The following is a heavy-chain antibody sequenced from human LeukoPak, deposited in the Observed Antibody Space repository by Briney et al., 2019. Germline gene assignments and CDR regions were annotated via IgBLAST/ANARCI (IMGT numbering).Heavy chain of an antibody. Sequence: GGSLRLSCTASGFTFGDYAMSWVRQAPGKGLEWVGFIRSKAYGGTADYAASLKGRFTISRDNSKNIAYLHLISLKTEDTAVYYCTTYHYDTSGYYYVTYWGQGTLVTVSS. V-gene: IGHV3-49*04. CDR3: TTYHYDTSGYYYVTY. J-gene: IGHJ4*02. D-gene: IGHD3-22*01. CDR1: GFTFGDYA. CDR2: IRSKAYGGTA.